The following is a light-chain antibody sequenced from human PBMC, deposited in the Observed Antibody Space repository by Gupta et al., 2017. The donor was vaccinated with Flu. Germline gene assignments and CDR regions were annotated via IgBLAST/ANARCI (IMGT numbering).Light chain of an antibody. V-gene: IGLV2-14*03. Sequence: GLTQPASVCGCAGQSLTISCTLSSLDIGTYNYLSWYQQHPGKAPKLMIYEVTNRPPGVSNRFSGSKFGNTASLTISGLQGEDDAHYYCTSCTTSSTWVFGGGTKLTVL. CDR1: SLDIGTYNY. J-gene: IGLJ3*02. CDR3: TSCTTSSTWV. CDR2: EVT.